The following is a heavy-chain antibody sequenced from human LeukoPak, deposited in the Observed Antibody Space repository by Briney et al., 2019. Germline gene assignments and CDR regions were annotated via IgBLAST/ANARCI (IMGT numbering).Heavy chain of an antibody. Sequence: SETLSLTCTVSGGSINNYYWTWIRQPPGKGLGWIVYIYFTGSTSYKPSLESRVTISLDTSKQQSSLELDSLAAADPAVYYLARDNVDYVRGDDWFDPWGQGILVTVSS. D-gene: IGHD3-16*01. CDR2: IYFTGST. CDR1: GGSINNYY. J-gene: IGHJ5*02. CDR3: ARDNVDYVRGDDWFDP. V-gene: IGHV4-59*01.